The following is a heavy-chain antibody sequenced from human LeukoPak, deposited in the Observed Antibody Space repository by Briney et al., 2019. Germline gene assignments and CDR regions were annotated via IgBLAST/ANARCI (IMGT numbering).Heavy chain of an antibody. J-gene: IGHJ4*02. V-gene: IGHV4-34*01. CDR3: ARGPALPYGNSVAYYFDY. CDR1: GGSFSGYY. CDR2: INHSGST. Sequence: SKTLSLTCAVYGGSFSGYYWSWIRQPPGKGLEWIGEINHSGSTNYNPSLKSRVTISVDTSKNQFSLKLSSVTAADTAVYYCARGPALPYGNSVAYYFDYWGQGTLVTVSS. D-gene: IGHD4-23*01.